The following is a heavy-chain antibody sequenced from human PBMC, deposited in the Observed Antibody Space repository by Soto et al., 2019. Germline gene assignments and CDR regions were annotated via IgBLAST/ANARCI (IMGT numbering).Heavy chain of an antibody. CDR1: GFIVSRNY. J-gene: IGHJ4*02. CDR3: ARSPYCGTECNSGYLDF. CDR2: MYSDGKT. V-gene: IGHV3-53*01. Sequence: GGSLRLSCATSGFIVSRNYMHWVRQAPGKGLEWVSVMYSDGKTYYAESVKGRFTISRDNSKSTVFLHMKSLRAEDTAVYYCARSPYCGTECNSGYLDFWGQGSLVTVSS. D-gene: IGHD2-21*01.